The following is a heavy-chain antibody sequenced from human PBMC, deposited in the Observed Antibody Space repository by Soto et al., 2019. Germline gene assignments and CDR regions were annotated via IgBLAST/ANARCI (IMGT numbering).Heavy chain of an antibody. Sequence: QVQLVQSGAEVKKPGSSVKVSCKASGGTFSSYAISWVRQAPGQGLEWMGGIIPIFGTANYAQKFQGRVTITADAATSTAYMELSSLRSEDTDVYYCARAVPNVTPYYYGMDVWGQGTTVTVSS. D-gene: IGHD1-1*01. CDR1: GGTFSSYA. CDR3: ARAVPNVTPYYYGMDV. CDR2: IIPIFGTA. V-gene: IGHV1-69*12. J-gene: IGHJ6*02.